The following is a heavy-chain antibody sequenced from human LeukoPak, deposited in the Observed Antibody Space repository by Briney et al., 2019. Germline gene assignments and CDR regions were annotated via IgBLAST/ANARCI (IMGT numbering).Heavy chain of an antibody. Sequence: SETLSLTCTVSGGSMSPYHWGWIRQPPGKGLEWTGYIYYSGSTNYNPSLKSRVTISVDTSKNQFSLKLSSVTAADTAVYYCARQRGDYPIDYWGQGTLVTVSS. CDR2: IYYSGST. D-gene: IGHD4-17*01. CDR3: ARQRGDYPIDY. J-gene: IGHJ4*02. V-gene: IGHV4-59*08. CDR1: GGSMSPYH.